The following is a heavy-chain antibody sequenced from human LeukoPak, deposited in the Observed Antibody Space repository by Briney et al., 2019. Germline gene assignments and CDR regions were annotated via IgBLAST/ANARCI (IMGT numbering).Heavy chain of an antibody. Sequence: GGSLRLSCSASGFTFSNYAMHWVRQAPGKGLEYVSSISSNGGSTYYADSVKGRFTISRDNSKNTLYLQMSCLRAEDTAVYYCVSPSYGSGSYELDYWGQGTLVTVSS. CDR2: ISSNGGST. CDR3: VSPSYGSGSYELDY. J-gene: IGHJ4*02. V-gene: IGHV3-64D*06. CDR1: GFTFSNYA. D-gene: IGHD3-10*01.